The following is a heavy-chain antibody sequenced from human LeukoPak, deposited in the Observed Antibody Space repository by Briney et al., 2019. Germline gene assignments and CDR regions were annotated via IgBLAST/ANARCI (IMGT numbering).Heavy chain of an antibody. J-gene: IGHJ6*03. Sequence: PGRSLRLSCEVSGFTSDDHAMHWVRQAPGKDLEWVSGIFWRSGDTGYADSVKGRFTISRDNSRNTVYLHMNSLRAEDTAVYHCAKKQQAGTGWNYMDVWGTGTTVTVSS. V-gene: IGHV3-9*02. D-gene: IGHD1-1*01. CDR1: GFTSDDHA. CDR3: AKKQQAGTGWNYMDV. CDR2: IFWRSGDT.